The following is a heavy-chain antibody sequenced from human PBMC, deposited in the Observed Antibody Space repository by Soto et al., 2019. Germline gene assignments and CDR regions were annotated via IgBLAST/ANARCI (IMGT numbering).Heavy chain of an antibody. CDR1: GFTFDDYA. CDR2: ISWNSGSI. Sequence: EVQLVESGGGLVQPGRSLRLSCAASGFTFDDYAMHWVRQAPGKGLEWVSGISWNSGSIGYADSVKGRFTISRDNAKNSLYLQMNSLRAEDTALYYCAKGDSSGWWGIFDYWGQGTLVTVSS. V-gene: IGHV3-9*01. J-gene: IGHJ4*02. D-gene: IGHD6-19*01. CDR3: AKGDSSGWWGIFDY.